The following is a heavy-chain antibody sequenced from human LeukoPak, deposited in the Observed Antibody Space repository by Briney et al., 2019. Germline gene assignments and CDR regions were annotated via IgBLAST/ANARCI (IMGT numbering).Heavy chain of an antibody. D-gene: IGHD5-18*01. Sequence: SQTLSLTCAISGDSVSSNSAAWNWIRQSPSRGLEWLGRTYYRSKWYNEYAVSVKSRITINSDTSKNQFSLQLNSVIPEDTAVYYCARVIQRIGGYYYYMDVWGKGTTVTVSS. CDR3: ARVIQRIGGYYYYMDV. CDR1: GDSVSSNSAA. V-gene: IGHV6-1*01. CDR2: TYYRSKWYN. J-gene: IGHJ6*03.